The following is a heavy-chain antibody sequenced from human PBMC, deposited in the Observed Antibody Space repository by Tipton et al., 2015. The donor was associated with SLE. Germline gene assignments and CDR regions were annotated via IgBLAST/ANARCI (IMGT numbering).Heavy chain of an antibody. J-gene: IGHJ2*01. V-gene: IGHV3-48*03. CDR3: ARSRRYFDL. CDR1: GFTFSSYE. Sequence: SLRLSCAASGFTFSSYEMNWVRQAPGKGLEWVSYISSSGGTIYYADSVKGRFTISRDNAKNSLHLQMNSLRAEDTAVYYCARSRRYFDLWGRGTLVTVSS. CDR2: ISSSGGTI.